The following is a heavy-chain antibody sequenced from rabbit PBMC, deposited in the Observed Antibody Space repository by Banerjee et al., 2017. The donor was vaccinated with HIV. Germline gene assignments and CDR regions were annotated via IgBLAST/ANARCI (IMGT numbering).Heavy chain of an antibody. CDR2: INTSSGNT. D-gene: IGHD4-1*01. V-gene: IGHV1S45*01. Sequence: QEQLEESGGDLVKPEGSLTLTCTASGFSFSNKYVMCWVRQAPGKGLEWIACINTSSGNTVYATWAKGRFTISKTSSTVDLKMTSLTAADTATYFCARDLAGVIGWNFGLWGPGPLVTV. CDR3: ARDLAGVIGWNFGL. CDR1: GFSFSNKYV. J-gene: IGHJ4*01.